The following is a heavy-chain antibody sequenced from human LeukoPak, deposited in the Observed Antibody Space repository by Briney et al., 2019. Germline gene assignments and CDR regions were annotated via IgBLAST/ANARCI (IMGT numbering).Heavy chain of an antibody. CDR2: INPNSGGT. Sequence: ASVKVSCKASGYTFTGYYMHWVRQAPGQGLEWMGWINPNSGGTNYAQKFRGRVTMTRDTSISTAYMELSRLRSDNTAVYYCARVTGRHFDWLPYFDYWGQGTLATVSS. V-gene: IGHV1-2*02. CDR1: GYTFTGYY. D-gene: IGHD3-9*01. J-gene: IGHJ4*02. CDR3: ARVTGRHFDWLPYFDY.